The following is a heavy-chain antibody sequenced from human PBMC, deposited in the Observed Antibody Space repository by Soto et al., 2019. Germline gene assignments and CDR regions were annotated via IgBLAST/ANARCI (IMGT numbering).Heavy chain of an antibody. Sequence: SETLSLTCTVSGGSISSYYWSWIRQPAGKGLEWIGHIYTSGSTNYNPSLKSRVTMSVDTSKNQFSLKLSSVTAADTAVYYCARVGKLELQGGAFDIWGQGTMVTVSS. V-gene: IGHV4-4*07. CDR3: ARVGKLELQGGAFDI. D-gene: IGHD1-7*01. J-gene: IGHJ3*02. CDR1: GGSISSYY. CDR2: IYTSGST.